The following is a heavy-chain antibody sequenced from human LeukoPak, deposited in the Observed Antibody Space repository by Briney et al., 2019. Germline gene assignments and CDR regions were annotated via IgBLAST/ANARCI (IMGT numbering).Heavy chain of an antibody. CDR2: IIPIFGIA. Sequence: ASVKVSCKASGATFSSYAISWVRQAPGQGREWRGRIIPIFGIANYSQKFQGRGTITPDKSTNTAYMELSGLRSEDTDVYYCASEPRLAVAGTGSLGSGGMDVWGQGTTVTVSS. V-gene: IGHV1-69*04. CDR3: ASEPRLAVAGTGSLGSGGMDV. J-gene: IGHJ6*02. D-gene: IGHD6-19*01. CDR1: GATFSSYA.